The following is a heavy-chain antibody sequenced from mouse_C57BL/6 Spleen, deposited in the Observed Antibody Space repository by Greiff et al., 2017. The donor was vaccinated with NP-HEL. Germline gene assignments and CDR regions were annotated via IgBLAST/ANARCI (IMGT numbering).Heavy chain of an antibody. Sequence: EVMLVESGGGLVQPGGSMKLSCVASGFTFSNYWMNWVRQSPEKGLEWVAQIRLKSDNYATHYAESVKGRFTISRDDSKSSVYLQMNNLRAEDTGIYYCTFSSYGYWYFDVWGTGTTVTVSS. CDR2: IRLKSDNYAT. J-gene: IGHJ1*03. CDR1: GFTFSNYW. CDR3: TFSSYGYWYFDV. V-gene: IGHV6-3*01. D-gene: IGHD1-1*01.